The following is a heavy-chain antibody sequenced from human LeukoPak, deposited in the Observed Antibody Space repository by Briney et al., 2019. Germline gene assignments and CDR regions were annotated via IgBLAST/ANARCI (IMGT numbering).Heavy chain of an antibody. CDR2: INQGGSVQ. D-gene: IGHD5-12*01. V-gene: IGHV3-7*01. CDR3: ARVEYSGWNLEY. J-gene: IGHJ4*02. Sequence: GGSLRLSCAASGFTFRSYWMSWVRQAPGKGLEWVANINQGGSVQYYMDSVKGRFTISRDDAKNSLYVQMNSLRDEDTTVYYCARVEYSGWNLEYWGQGTLVTVSS. CDR1: GFTFRSYW.